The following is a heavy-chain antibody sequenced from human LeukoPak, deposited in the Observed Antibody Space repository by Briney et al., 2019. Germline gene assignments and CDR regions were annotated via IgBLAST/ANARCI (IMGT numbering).Heavy chain of an antibody. CDR3: AKGATVTTNDFDY. CDR2: ISGIGGST. CDR1: GFTFSSYG. J-gene: IGHJ4*02. V-gene: IGHV3-23*01. D-gene: IGHD4-17*01. Sequence: GGTLRLSCAASGFTFSSYGMSWVRQAPGKGLEWVSAISGIGGSTYYADSVKGRFTISRDNSKNTLYLQMNSLRAEDTAVYYCAKGATVTTNDFDYWGQGTLVTVSS.